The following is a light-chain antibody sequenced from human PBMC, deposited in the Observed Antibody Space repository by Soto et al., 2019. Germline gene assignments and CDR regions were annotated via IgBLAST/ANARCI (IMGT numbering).Light chain of an antibody. CDR2: DAS. V-gene: IGKV4-1*01. Sequence: DLVLTSSPDSLAESLGDRATINCTSSQSVFYSPKNKDYLAWYQQKPGQAPRLLIYDASTRATGIPARFSGSGSGTEFTLTISSLLSEDFAVYSCQQYNNWPLTFGGGTKVDI. CDR3: QQYNNWPLT. CDR1: QSVFYSPKNKDY. J-gene: IGKJ4*01.